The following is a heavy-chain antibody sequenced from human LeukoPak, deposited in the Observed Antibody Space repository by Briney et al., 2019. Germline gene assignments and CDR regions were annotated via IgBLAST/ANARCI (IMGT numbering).Heavy chain of an antibody. CDR2: ISSSGTTI. CDR1: GLTLSDYY. CDR3: ARDLVGAETNYYYYGMDV. Sequence: PGGSLRLSCAASGLTLSDYYMSWIRQAPGKRLEWVSYISSSGTTIYYADSVKGRFTISRDNAKNSLYLQMNSLRAEDTAVYYCARDLVGAETNYYYYGMDVWGQGTTVTVSS. J-gene: IGHJ6*02. V-gene: IGHV3-11*01. D-gene: IGHD1-26*01.